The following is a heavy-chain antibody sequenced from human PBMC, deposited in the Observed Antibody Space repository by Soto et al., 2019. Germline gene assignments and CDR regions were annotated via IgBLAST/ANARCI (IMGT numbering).Heavy chain of an antibody. CDR1: GYTFTSYD. CDR2: MNPNSGNT. V-gene: IGHV1-8*01. Sequence: RASVKVSCKASGYTFTSYDINWVRQATGQGLEWMGWMNPNSGNTGYAQKFQGRVTMTRNTSISTAYMELSSLRSEDTAVYYCARAREVTIFGVVISSIYYYVMDVWGQGTTVTVSS. D-gene: IGHD3-3*01. J-gene: IGHJ6*02. CDR3: ARAREVTIFGVVISSIYYYVMDV.